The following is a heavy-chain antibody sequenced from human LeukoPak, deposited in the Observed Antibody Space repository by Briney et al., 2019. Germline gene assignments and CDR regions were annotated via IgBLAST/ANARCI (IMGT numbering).Heavy chain of an antibody. Sequence: GGSLRLSCTASGFTFSDYGMHWVRQTPGKGLEWVAVISYDGSNKYYADSVKGRFTISRDNSKNTLSLQMNSLRADDTAVYYCARDFGSGSYYAFFDYWGQGTLVTVSS. V-gene: IGHV3-30*19. D-gene: IGHD3-10*01. CDR3: ARDFGSGSYYAFFDY. CDR2: ISYDGSNK. J-gene: IGHJ4*02. CDR1: GFTFSDYG.